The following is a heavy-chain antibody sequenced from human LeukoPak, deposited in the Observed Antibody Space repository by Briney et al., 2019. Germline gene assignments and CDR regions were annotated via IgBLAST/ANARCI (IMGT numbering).Heavy chain of an antibody. J-gene: IGHJ5*02. CDR3: ARDWEPRSSSGWFDP. CDR1: GGSISSHY. CDR2: IYYSGST. Sequence: SETLPLTCTVSGGSISSHYWSWIRQPPGKGLEWIGYIYYSGSTNYNPSLKSRVTISVDTSKNQFSLKLSSVTAADTAVYYCARDWEPRSSSGWFDPWGQGTLVTVSS. V-gene: IGHV4-59*11. D-gene: IGHD6-6*01.